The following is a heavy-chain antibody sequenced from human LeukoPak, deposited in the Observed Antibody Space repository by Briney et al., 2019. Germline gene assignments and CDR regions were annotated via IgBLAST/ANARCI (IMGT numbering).Heavy chain of an antibody. J-gene: IGHJ4*02. CDR1: GGSISSYY. V-gene: IGHV4-59*01. CDR2: ISYTGST. CDR3: ARGSVYFDS. Sequence: SETLSLTCTVSGGSISSYYVSWIRQPPGKGLEWVGYISYTGSTDYNPSLKSRVTISVDMSKNQFSLKVSSVTAADTAVYYCARGSVYFDSWGQGTRDTVSS.